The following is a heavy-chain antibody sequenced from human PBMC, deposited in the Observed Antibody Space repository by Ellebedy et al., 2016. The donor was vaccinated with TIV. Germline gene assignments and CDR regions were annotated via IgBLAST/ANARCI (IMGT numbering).Heavy chain of an antibody. CDR1: GHTFTNYH. J-gene: IGHJ6*02. V-gene: IGHV1-46*01. CDR3: ARGTNYAMDV. Sequence: ASVKVSXXASGHTFTNYHIHWVRQAPGQGLEWMGIIYPSGESTYYVQMFQDRVTMTRDTSTSTVYMDLSSLRSEDTAIYFCARGTNYAMDVWGQGTTVTVSS. CDR2: IYPSGEST.